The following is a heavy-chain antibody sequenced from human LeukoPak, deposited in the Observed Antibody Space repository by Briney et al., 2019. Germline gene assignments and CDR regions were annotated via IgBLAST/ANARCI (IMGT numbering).Heavy chain of an antibody. CDR1: GYTFTGYV. Sequence: GASVKVSCKASGYTFTGYVMHWVRQAPGQGLQWMGRINPNSGDTNYAQKFQGRVTMTRDTSISTAYMELSRLRSDDTAVYYCARARWYSSGRGAAFDIWGQGTMVTVSS. J-gene: IGHJ3*02. CDR3: ARARWYSSGRGAAFDI. CDR2: INPNSGDT. V-gene: IGHV1-2*02. D-gene: IGHD6-19*01.